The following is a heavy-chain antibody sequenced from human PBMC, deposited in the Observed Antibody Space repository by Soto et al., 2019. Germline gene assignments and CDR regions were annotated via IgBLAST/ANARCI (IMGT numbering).Heavy chain of an antibody. Sequence: GGSLRLSCVVSGFTFSSNHVNWVRQAPGKGLEWISYISSTYEIWYADSVKGRFTISRDNGRNSLFLQMSSLRSDDTAVYYCARDLAAADYWGQGTLVTVSS. D-gene: IGHD6-13*01. V-gene: IGHV3-48*01. J-gene: IGHJ4*02. CDR2: ISSTYEI. CDR1: GFTFSSNH. CDR3: ARDLAAADY.